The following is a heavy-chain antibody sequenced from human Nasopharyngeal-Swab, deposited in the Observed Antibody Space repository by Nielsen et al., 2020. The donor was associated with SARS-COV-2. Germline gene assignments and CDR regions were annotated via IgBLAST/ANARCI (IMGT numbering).Heavy chain of an antibody. CDR2: ISSSSSTI. J-gene: IGHJ4*02. D-gene: IGHD3-16*02. CDR1: GFTFSSYE. V-gene: IGHV3-48*03. Sequence: GGSLRLSCAASGFTFSSYEMNWVRQAPGKGLEWVSYISSSSSTIYYADSVKGRFTISRDNSKNTLYLQMNSLRAEDTAVYYCANSERGYDYIWGSYRYGTVGAFDYWGQGTLVTVSS. CDR3: ANSERGYDYIWGSYRYGTVGAFDY.